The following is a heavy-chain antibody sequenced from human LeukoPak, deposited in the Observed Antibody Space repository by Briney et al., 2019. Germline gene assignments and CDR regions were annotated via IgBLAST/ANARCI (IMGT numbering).Heavy chain of an antibody. V-gene: IGHV4-4*07. CDR1: GGSISSYY. J-gene: IGHJ4*02. Sequence: PSETLSLTCTVSGGSISSYYWSWIRQPAGKGLEWIGRIYTSGSTNYNPSLKSRVTMSVDTSKNQFSLKLSSVTAADTAVYYCASMAGDSSSANFDYWGQATLVTVSS. CDR2: IYTSGST. D-gene: IGHD6-13*01. CDR3: ASMAGDSSSANFDY.